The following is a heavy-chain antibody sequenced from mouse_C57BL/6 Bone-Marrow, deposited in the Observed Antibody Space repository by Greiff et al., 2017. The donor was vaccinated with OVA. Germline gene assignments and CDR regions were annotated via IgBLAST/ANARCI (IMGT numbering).Heavy chain of an antibody. D-gene: IGHD1-1*01. CDR3: ALYYGSSYWFAY. CDR2: IYPGSGST. J-gene: IGHJ3*01. Sequence: VQLQQPGAELVKPGASVKMSCKASGYTFTSYWITWVKQRPGQGLGWIGEIYPGSGSTNYNEKFKSKATLTVDTSSSTAYMQLSSLTSEDSAVYYCALYYGSSYWFAYWGQGTLVTVSA. V-gene: IGHV1-55*01. CDR1: GYTFTSYW.